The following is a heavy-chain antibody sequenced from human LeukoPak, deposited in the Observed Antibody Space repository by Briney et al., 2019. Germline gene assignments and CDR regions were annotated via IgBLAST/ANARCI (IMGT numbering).Heavy chain of an antibody. J-gene: IGHJ4*02. CDR3: ARDKVTGPTHLDY. D-gene: IGHD4-11*01. V-gene: IGHV3-7*01. CDR2: IRQDGSEI. Sequence: GSLRLSCAASGFTFSSYSMNWVRQAPGKGLEWVANIRQDGSEIYYVDSVKGRFTISRDNARNSLDLQMDSLRAEDTAIYYCARDKVTGPTHLDYWGQGTLVTVSS. CDR1: GFTFSSYS.